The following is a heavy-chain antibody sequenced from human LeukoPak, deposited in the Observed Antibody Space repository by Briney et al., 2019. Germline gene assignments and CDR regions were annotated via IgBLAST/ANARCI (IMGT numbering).Heavy chain of an antibody. D-gene: IGHD4-17*01. CDR2: IKQDGSEK. J-gene: IGHJ3*02. Sequence: GSLRLSCTASGFTVSSNYLSWVRQAPGKGLEWVANIKQDGSEKYYVDSVKGRFTISRDNAKNSLYLQMNSLRAEDTAVYYCARYRATVTTWDAFDIWGQGTMVTVSS. CDR3: ARYRATVTTWDAFDI. CDR1: GFTVSSNY. V-gene: IGHV3-7*01.